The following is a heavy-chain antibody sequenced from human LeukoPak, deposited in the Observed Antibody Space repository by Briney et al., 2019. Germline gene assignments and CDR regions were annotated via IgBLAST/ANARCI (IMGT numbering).Heavy chain of an antibody. CDR3: ARGGDDYGDYFVREGFGY. CDR1: GGSISSYY. CDR2: IYYSGST. J-gene: IGHJ4*02. V-gene: IGHV4-59*01. Sequence: SETLSLTCTVSGGSISSYYWSWIRQPPGKGLEWIGYIYYSGSTNYNPSLKSRVTISVDTSKNQFSLKLSSVTAADTAVYYCARGGDDYGDYFVREGFGYWGQGTLVTVSS. D-gene: IGHD4-17*01.